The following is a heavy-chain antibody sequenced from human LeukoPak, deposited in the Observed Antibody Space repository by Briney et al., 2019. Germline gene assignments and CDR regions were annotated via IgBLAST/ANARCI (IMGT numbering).Heavy chain of an antibody. D-gene: IGHD1-26*01. CDR1: GDSVSSNSAA. V-gene: IGHV6-1*01. CDR2: TYYRSKWYN. CDR3: ARGGSGGCRLGPTCAFDP. Sequence: SQTLSLTCAISGDSVSSNSAAWNWIRQSPSRGLEWRERTYYRSKWYNDYAVSVKSRIIINADTSKSQFSLQLNSVTPEDTAVYYCARGGSGGCRLGPTCAFDPWGQGTLVTVSA. J-gene: IGHJ5*02.